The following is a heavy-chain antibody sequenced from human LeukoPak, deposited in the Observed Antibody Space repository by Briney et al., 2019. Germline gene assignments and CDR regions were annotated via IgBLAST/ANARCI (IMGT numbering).Heavy chain of an antibody. CDR1: GYTFTGYY. V-gene: IGHV1-2*02. CDR3: ARDKVTTSPFDY. D-gene: IGHD4-17*01. J-gene: IGHJ4*02. Sequence: GASVKVSCKASGYTFTGYYMHWVRQAPGQGLEWMGWINPNSGGTNYAQKFQGRVTMTRDTSISTAYMELSRLRSDDTAVYYCARDKVTTSPFDYWSQGTLVTVSS. CDR2: INPNSGGT.